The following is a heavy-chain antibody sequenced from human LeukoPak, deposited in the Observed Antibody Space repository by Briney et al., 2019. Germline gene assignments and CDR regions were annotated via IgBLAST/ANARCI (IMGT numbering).Heavy chain of an antibody. D-gene: IGHD3-10*01. CDR2: IYPGDSDT. V-gene: IGHV5-51*01. CDR1: GYGFTSYW. CDR3: ARRRRITMVRGVYGGLDY. J-gene: IGHJ4*02. Sequence: GESLKISCKGSGYGFTSYWIGWVRQMPGKGLEWMGIIYPGDSDTRYSPSFQGQVTISADKSISTAYLQWSSLKASDTAMYYCARRRRITMVRGVYGGLDYWGQGTLVTVSS.